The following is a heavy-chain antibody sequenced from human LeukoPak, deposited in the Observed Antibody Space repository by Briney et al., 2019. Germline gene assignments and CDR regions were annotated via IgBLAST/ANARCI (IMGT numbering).Heavy chain of an antibody. Sequence: PSETLYLTCTVSGYSISSGYYWGWIRQPPGKGLEWIGSIYHSGRTYYNPSLKSRVTISVDTSKNQFSLKLSSVTAADTAVYYCARGGDSSSVGWFDPWGQGTLVTVSS. D-gene: IGHD6-13*01. J-gene: IGHJ5*02. CDR3: ARGGDSSSVGWFDP. CDR2: IYHSGRT. CDR1: GYSISSGYY. V-gene: IGHV4-38-2*02.